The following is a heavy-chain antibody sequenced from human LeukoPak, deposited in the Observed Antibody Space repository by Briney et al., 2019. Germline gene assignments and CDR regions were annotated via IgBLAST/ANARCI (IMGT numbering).Heavy chain of an antibody. CDR2: IIPIFGTA. Sequence: GASVKVSCKASGGTFSSYAISWVRQAPGQGLEWMGGIIPIFGTANYAQKFQGRVTITADESTSTAYMELSSLRSEDTAVYYCAKGSFDYGDYEVRFDYWGQGTLVTVSS. D-gene: IGHD4-17*01. CDR3: AKGSFDYGDYEVRFDY. J-gene: IGHJ4*02. V-gene: IGHV1-69*13. CDR1: GGTFSSYA.